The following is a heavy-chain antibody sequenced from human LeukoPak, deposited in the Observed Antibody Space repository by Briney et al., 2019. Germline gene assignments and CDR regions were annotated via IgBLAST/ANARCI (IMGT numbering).Heavy chain of an antibody. V-gene: IGHV3-7*01. CDR3: ARDIAAWDAFDI. J-gene: IGHJ3*02. D-gene: IGHD6-6*01. Sequence: PGGSLRLSCAASGSTFSSYWMSWVRQAPGKGLEWVANIKQDGSEKYYVDSVKGRFTISRDNAKNSLYLQMNSLRAEDTAVYYCARDIAAWDAFDIWGQGTMVTVSS. CDR1: GSTFSSYW. CDR2: IKQDGSEK.